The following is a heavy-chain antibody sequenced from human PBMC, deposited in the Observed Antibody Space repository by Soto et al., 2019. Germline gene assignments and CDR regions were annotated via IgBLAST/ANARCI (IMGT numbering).Heavy chain of an antibody. Sequence: LRLSCAASGFTFRTYAMSWVRQAPGKGLEWVSVIRGSGGSPYYADSVKGRFTISRDNSKNTLYLQMNSLRPEDTAVYYCAKDDDIVVVPAALDVWGQGTTVTVSS. V-gene: IGHV3-23*01. CDR3: AKDDDIVVVPAALDV. J-gene: IGHJ6*02. CDR2: IRGSGGSP. D-gene: IGHD2-2*01. CDR1: GFTFRTYA.